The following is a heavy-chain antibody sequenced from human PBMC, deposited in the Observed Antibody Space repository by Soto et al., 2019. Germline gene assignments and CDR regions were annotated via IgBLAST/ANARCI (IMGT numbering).Heavy chain of an antibody. V-gene: IGHV3-23*01. J-gene: IGHJ4*02. CDR3: ARATRYFGSFDY. CDR2: SSATGAGT. CDR1: GFTFSSYG. D-gene: IGHD2-2*01. Sequence: GGSLRLSCAASGFTFSSYGMTWVRQAPGKGLEWVSFSSATGAGTYYADSVKGRFTISRDASKNTLYLQVNSLRAEDTAVYYCARATRYFGSFDYWGQGILVTVSS.